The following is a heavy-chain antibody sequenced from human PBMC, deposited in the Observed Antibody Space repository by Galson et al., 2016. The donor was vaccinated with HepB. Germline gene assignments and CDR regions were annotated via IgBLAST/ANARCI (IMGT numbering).Heavy chain of an antibody. Sequence: SLRLSCAASGFTVSNNYLKWVRQAPGKGLEWVSGIDWNGNTKYAESVKGRFTISRDNSKKTLYLQMNGLRAEDSAVYFCAKARSVHLLLFDSWGQGNLVTVSS. D-gene: IGHD2-15*01. CDR1: GFTVSNNY. V-gene: IGHV3-53*01. CDR3: AKARSVHLLLFDS. J-gene: IGHJ4*02. CDR2: IDWNGNT.